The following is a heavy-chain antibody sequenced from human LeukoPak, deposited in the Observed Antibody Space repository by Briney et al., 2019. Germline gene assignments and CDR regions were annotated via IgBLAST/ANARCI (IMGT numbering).Heavy chain of an antibody. CDR3: AILLRIAAADKGDY. D-gene: IGHD6-13*01. CDR1: GFPFSSYW. V-gene: IGHV3-74*01. Sequence: GGSLRLSCAASGFPFSSYWMYWVRQAPGKGLLWVSRINSDGSSTSYADSVKGRFTISRDKAKKTLFLQMNTLRAEDKAVYYCAILLRIAAADKGDYWRQGTMVTVSS. J-gene: IGHJ4*02. CDR2: INSDGSST.